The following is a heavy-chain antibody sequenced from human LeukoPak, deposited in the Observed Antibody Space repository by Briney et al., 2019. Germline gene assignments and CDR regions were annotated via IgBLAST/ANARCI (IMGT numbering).Heavy chain of an antibody. J-gene: IGHJ4*02. CDR3: ARQEVGASRDSFDD. CDR1: GGSISSSSYY. V-gene: IGHV4-39*01. D-gene: IGHD1-26*01. CDR2: IYYSGST. Sequence: PSETLSLTCTVSGGSISSSSYYWGWIRQPPGKGLEWIGSIYYSGSTYYNPSLKSRVTISVDTSKNQFSLKLSSVTAADTAVYYCARQEVGASRDSFDDWGQGTLVTVSS.